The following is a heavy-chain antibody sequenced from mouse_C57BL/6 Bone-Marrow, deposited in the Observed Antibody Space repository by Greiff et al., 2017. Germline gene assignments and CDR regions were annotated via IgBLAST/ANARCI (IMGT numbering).Heavy chain of an antibody. CDR3: VRSGLWYFDV. Sequence: EVMLVESGGGLVQPKGSLKLSCAASGFSFNTYAMNWVRQAPGKGLEWVARIRSKSNNYATYYADSVKDRFTISRDDSESMLYLQMNNLKTEDTAMYYCVRSGLWYFDVWGTGTTVTVSS. J-gene: IGHJ1*03. CDR1: GFSFNTYA. V-gene: IGHV10-1*01. CDR2: IRSKSNNYAT.